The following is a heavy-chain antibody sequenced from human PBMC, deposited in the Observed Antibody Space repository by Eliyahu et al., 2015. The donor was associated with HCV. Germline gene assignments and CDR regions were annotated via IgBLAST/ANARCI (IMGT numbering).Heavy chain of an antibody. CDR3: ARGVGYCSESNCPWYLDL. CDR1: GFAFSTYG. CDR2: IWYDGRNK. Sequence: AASGFAFSTYGMHWVRQAPGKGLEWVAVIWYDGRNKYYGDXERGRFTISRDNSKNTLYLQMNSLRAEDTAVYYCARGVGYCSESNCPWYLDLWGQGTLVTVSS. V-gene: IGHV3-33*01. J-gene: IGHJ5*02. D-gene: IGHD2-15*01.